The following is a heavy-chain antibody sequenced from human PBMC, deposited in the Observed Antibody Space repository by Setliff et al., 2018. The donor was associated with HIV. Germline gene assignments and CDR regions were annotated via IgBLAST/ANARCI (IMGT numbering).Heavy chain of an antibody. D-gene: IGHD5-12*01. Sequence: ASVKVSCKASGYTFTSYFIQWVRQAPGQGLEWMGIIYPSGGSTTYAPKFQGRVTMTRDTSTSTVYMDLSGLRSDDTAVYYCARDRRDGLYYHGMDVWGQGTTVTVSS. V-gene: IGHV1-46*01. CDR1: GYTFTSYF. J-gene: IGHJ6*02. CDR3: ARDRRDGLYYHGMDV. CDR2: IYPSGGST.